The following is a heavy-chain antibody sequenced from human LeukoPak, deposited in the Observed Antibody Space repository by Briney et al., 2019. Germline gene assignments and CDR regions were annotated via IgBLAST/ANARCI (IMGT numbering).Heavy chain of an antibody. CDR1: GYSISSGYY. CDR2: INHSGST. CDR3: ARGGPGAAAGTGRYFDY. V-gene: IGHV4-38-2*02. D-gene: IGHD6-13*01. J-gene: IGHJ4*02. Sequence: PSETLSLTCTVSGYSISSGYYWGWIRQPPGKGLEWIGEINHSGSTNYNPSLKSRVTISVDTSKNQFSLKLSSVTAADTAVYYCARGGPGAAAGTGRYFDYWGQGTLVTVSS.